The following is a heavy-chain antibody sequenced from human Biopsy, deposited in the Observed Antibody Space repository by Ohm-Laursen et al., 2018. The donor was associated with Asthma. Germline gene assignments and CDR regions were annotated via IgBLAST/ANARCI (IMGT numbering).Heavy chain of an antibody. V-gene: IGHV1-24*01. CDR2: HDHEEGGT. CDR3: ASDFPKDYVRYNFQF. CDR1: GYSLTDLS. Sequence: GASVKVSCKISGYSLTDLSTHWVRQAPGQGLGWMGGHDHEEGGTVNARRFQGRVTMTEDTSTDTAYMELSSLSSDDTAVYYCASDFPKDYVRYNFQFWGQGTLVTVSS. J-gene: IGHJ4*02. D-gene: IGHD4-17*01.